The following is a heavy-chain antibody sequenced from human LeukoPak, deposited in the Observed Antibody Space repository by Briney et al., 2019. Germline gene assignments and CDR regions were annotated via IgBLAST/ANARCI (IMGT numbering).Heavy chain of an antibody. CDR3: ARHAQYYYDSSGYYAFDY. D-gene: IGHD3-22*01. J-gene: IGHJ4*02. CDR1: GGSVSSGDYY. CDR2: IFYSGST. Sequence: SETLSLTCTVSGGSVSSGDYYWSWIRQPPGEGLEWIGFIFYSGSTNYKPSLRSRVTISVDTSKNQFSLKLSSVTAADTAVYYCARHAQYYYDSSGYYAFDYWGQGTLVTVSS. V-gene: IGHV4-61*08.